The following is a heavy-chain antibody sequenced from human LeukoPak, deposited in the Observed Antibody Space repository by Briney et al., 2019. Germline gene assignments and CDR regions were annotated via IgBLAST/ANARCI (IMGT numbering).Heavy chain of an antibody. CDR3: ARESGDLPYYYYGMDV. CDR2: IKQDGSEK. CDR1: GFTFSSYW. V-gene: IGHV3-7*01. Sequence: PGGSLRLSCAASGFTFSSYWMSWVRQAPGKGLEWVANIKQDGSEKYYVDSVKGRFTISRDNAKNSLYLQMNSLRAEDTAVYYCARESGDLPYYYYGMDVWGQGTTVTVSS. D-gene: IGHD1-26*01. J-gene: IGHJ6*02.